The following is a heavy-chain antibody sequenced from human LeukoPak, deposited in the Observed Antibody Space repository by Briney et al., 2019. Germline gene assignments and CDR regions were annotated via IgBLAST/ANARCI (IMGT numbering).Heavy chain of an antibody. Sequence: GGSLRLSCAASGFTFDDYAMHWVRQAPGRGLEWVSGISWNSGSIGYADSVKGRFAISRDNAKNSLYLQMNSLRAEDTALYYCAKAQVLLSPTEQWGQGTMVTVSS. D-gene: IGHD3-10*01. CDR1: GFTFDDYA. CDR3: AKAQVLLSPTEQ. CDR2: ISWNSGSI. V-gene: IGHV3-9*01. J-gene: IGHJ3*01.